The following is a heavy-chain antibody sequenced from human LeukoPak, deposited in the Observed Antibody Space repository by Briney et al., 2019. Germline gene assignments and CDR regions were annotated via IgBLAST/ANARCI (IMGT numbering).Heavy chain of an antibody. Sequence: GGSLRLSCAASGFTFSSYSMHWVRQAPGKGLEWVAVISYDGSNKYYADSVKGRFTISRDNSKNTLYLQMNSLRAEDTAVYYCAKDSEWFGELSSPLGYWGQGTLVTVSS. CDR3: AKDSEWFGELSSPLGY. V-gene: IGHV3-30*18. D-gene: IGHD3-10*01. CDR1: GFTFSSYS. CDR2: ISYDGSNK. J-gene: IGHJ4*02.